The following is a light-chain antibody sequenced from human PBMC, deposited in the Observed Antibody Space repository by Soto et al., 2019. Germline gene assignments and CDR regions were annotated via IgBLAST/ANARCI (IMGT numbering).Light chain of an antibody. J-gene: IGKJ5*01. CDR3: KQYDNKPPIT. Sequence: EIVMTQSPATLSVSPGERATLSCRASQSVSSNLAWYQQKPGQAPRLLIYATSTRATGVPDRFSGSGSGTEFTLTISSLQSEDFAVYHCKQYDNKPPITFGQGTRLEMK. CDR2: ATS. CDR1: QSVSSN. V-gene: IGKV3-15*01.